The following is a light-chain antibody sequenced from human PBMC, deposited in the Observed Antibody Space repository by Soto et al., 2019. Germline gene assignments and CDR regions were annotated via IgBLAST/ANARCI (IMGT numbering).Light chain of an antibody. Sequence: DIQMTQSPSSLSASVGDRVTITCRASQSISSYLNWYQQKPGKAPKPLIYAASSLQSGVPSRFSGSGSGTDFTLTISSLQPEDFATYYCQQSYSTPPITFGQGRRLEIK. CDR1: QSISSY. J-gene: IGKJ5*01. CDR3: QQSYSTPPIT. CDR2: AAS. V-gene: IGKV1-39*01.